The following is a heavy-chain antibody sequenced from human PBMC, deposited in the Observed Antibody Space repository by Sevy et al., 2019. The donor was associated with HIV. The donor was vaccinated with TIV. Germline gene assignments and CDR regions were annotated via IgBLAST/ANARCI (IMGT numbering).Heavy chain of an antibody. Sequence: ASVKVSCKASGYTFTGYYMHWVRQAPGQGLEWMGRINPNSGDTNYAQKFQGRVTMTRDTSINTAYMELSRLRSDDTAVYYCARARRDDAFDIWGQGTMVTVSS. J-gene: IGHJ3*02. CDR3: ARARRDDAFDI. V-gene: IGHV1-2*06. CDR2: INPNSGDT. CDR1: GYTFTGYY.